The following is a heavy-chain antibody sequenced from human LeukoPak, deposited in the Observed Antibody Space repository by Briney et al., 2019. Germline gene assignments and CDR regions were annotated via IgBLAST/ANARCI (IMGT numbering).Heavy chain of an antibody. J-gene: IGHJ5*02. CDR1: GGSISSYY. CDR2: IYYSGNT. Sequence: PSETLSLTCTVSGGSISSYYWSWIRQPPGKGLEWIGYIYYSGNTNYNPSLKSRLTISVDTSKNQFSLNLTSVTAADTAVYYCARVSYGSVRWFDPWGQGTLVTVSS. CDR3: ARVSYGSVRWFDP. V-gene: IGHV4-59*01. D-gene: IGHD3-10*01.